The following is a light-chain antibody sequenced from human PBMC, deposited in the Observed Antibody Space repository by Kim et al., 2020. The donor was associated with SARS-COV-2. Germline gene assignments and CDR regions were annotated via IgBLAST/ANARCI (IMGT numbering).Light chain of an antibody. CDR1: SSNIGSNT. CDR2: SNN. Sequence: GQRVTISCSGSSSNIGSNTVNWYQQLPGTAPKLLIYSNNQRPSGVPDRFSGSKSGTSAPLAISGLQSEDEADYYCAAWDDSLNGRVFGTGTKVTVL. V-gene: IGLV1-44*01. J-gene: IGLJ1*01. CDR3: AAWDDSLNGRV.